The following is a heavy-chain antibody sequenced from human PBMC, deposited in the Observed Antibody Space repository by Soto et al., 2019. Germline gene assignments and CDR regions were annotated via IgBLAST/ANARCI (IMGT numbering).Heavy chain of an antibody. CDR2: IIPIFGTA. D-gene: IGHD2-2*01. CDR3: ARDRGPNRVVPAGDAFDI. J-gene: IGHJ3*02. CDR1: GGTFSSYA. V-gene: IGHV1-69*13. Sequence: ASVKVSCKASGGTFSSYAISWVRQAPGQGLEWMGGIIPIFGTANYAQKFQGRVTITADESTSTAYMELSSLRSEDTAVYYCARDRGPNRVVPAGDAFDIWGQGTMVTVSS.